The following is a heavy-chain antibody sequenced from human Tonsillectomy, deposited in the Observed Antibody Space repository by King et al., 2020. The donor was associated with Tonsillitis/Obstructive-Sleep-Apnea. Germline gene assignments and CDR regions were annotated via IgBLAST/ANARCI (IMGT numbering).Heavy chain of an antibody. CDR3: AKAPPCSSTSCYNYYYYMDV. J-gene: IGHJ6*03. CDR2: ISGSGGST. CDR1: GFTFSSYA. Sequence: VQLVESGGGLVQPGGSLRLSCAASGFTFSSYAMSWVRQAPGKGLEWVSAISGSGGSTYYADSVKGRFTISRDNSKNTLYLQMNSLRAEDTAVYYCAKAPPCSSTSCYNYYYYMDVWGKGTTVTVSS. D-gene: IGHD2-2*02. V-gene: IGHV3-23*04.